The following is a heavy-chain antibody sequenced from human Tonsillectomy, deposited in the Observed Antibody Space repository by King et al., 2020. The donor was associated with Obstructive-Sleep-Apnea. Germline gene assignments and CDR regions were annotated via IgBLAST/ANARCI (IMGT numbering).Heavy chain of an antibody. CDR1: GFIFSSYG. D-gene: IGHD3-10*01. CDR2: IWYDGSKK. CDR3: ARELRGRENSYYGMDV. Sequence: VQLVESGGGVVQPGRSLRLSCAASGFIFSSYGMHWVRQAPGKGLEWVALIWYDGSKKYYIDSVKGRFTISRENSKNTLYLQMNSLRAEDTAVYYCARELRGRENSYYGMDVWGQGTTVTVSS. J-gene: IGHJ6*02. V-gene: IGHV3-33*01.